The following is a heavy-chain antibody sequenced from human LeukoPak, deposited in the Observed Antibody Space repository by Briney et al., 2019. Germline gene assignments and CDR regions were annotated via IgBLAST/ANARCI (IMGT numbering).Heavy chain of an antibody. CDR1: GFTFSNYG. Sequence: GESLRLSCAASGFTFSNYGIHWVGQAPGKGLEWVAVFWYDGINKYYSAAVRGRFTISRDNSKNKLYLQLNSLRAEDTAVYYCAKPISGGLAVTADWFDPWGQGSLV. CDR3: AKPISGGLAVTADWFDP. CDR2: FWYDGINK. J-gene: IGHJ5*01. D-gene: IGHD6-19*01. V-gene: IGHV3-33*06.